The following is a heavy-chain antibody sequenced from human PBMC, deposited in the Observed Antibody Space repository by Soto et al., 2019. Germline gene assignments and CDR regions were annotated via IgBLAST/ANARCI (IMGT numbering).Heavy chain of an antibody. CDR1: DVFTSDSIYY. V-gene: IGHV4-39*01. D-gene: IGHD6-6*01. CDR3: ARQAGCSTSSCYYGLDV. J-gene: IGHJ6*02. Sequence: SETLVPSKTVSDVFTSDSIYYLCRIPRPPGKGLEWVGSIHYSGNTYYSPSLESRVTISVDTSKSQFSLKLNSLTAADTAVYYCARQAGCSTSSCYYGLDVWNQGTTVT. CDR2: IHYSGNT.